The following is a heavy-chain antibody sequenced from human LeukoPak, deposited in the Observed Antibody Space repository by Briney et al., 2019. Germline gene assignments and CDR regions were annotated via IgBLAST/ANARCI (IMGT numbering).Heavy chain of an antibody. CDR1: GGSISSSSYY. Sequence: SETLSLTCTVSGGSISSSSYYWGWIRQPPGKGLEWIGSINYYGSTYQDPSLKSRVTLSVDASKSQFSLKLSSVTAADTAVYYCEGRYSSGWYDLDYWGQGTLVTVSS. V-gene: IGHV4-39*01. CDR3: EGRYSSGWYDLDY. J-gene: IGHJ4*02. CDR2: INYYGST. D-gene: IGHD6-19*01.